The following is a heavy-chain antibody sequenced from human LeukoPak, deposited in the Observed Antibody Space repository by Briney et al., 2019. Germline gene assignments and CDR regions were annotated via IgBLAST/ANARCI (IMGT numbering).Heavy chain of an antibody. CDR3: ARDIAARLPWFDP. J-gene: IGHJ5*02. CDR1: GYTFTSYD. V-gene: IGHV1-8*01. Sequence: EASVKVSCKASGYTFTSYDINWVRQATGQGLEWMGWMNPNSGNTGYAQKFQGRVTMTRNTSISTAYMELSSLRSEDTAVYYCARDIAARLPWFDPWGQGTLVTVSS. D-gene: IGHD6-6*01. CDR2: MNPNSGNT.